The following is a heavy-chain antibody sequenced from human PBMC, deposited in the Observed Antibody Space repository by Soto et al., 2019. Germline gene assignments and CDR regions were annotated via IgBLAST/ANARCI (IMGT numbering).Heavy chain of an antibody. CDR2: IWYDGSNK. CDR1: GFTFSSYG. Sequence: GGSLRLSCAASGFTFSSYGTHWVRQAPGKGLEWVAVIWYDGSNKYYADSVKGRFTISRDNSKNTLYLQMNSLRAEDTAVYYCARDPRDIVVVVAAIGDAFDIWGQGTMVTVSS. CDR3: ARDPRDIVVVVAAIGDAFDI. D-gene: IGHD2-15*01. J-gene: IGHJ3*02. V-gene: IGHV3-33*01.